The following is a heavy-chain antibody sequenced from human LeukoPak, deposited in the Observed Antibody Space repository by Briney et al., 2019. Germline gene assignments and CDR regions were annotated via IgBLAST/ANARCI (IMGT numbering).Heavy chain of an antibody. CDR3: ARDWEWLRLLTTPYYFDY. CDR1: GYTFTSYD. CDR2: MNPNSGNT. D-gene: IGHD5-12*01. Sequence: GASVKVSCKASGYTFTSYDINWVRQATGQGLEWMGWMNPNSGNTGYAQKFQGRVTMTRNTSISTAYMELSSLRSEDTAVYYCARDWEWLRLLTTPYYFDYWGQGTLVTVSS. V-gene: IGHV1-8*01. J-gene: IGHJ4*02.